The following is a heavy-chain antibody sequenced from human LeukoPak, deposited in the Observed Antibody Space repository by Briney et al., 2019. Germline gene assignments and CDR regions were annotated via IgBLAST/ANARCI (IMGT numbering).Heavy chain of an antibody. CDR3: AKPRESIAAAGSYFDY. V-gene: IGHV3-23*01. D-gene: IGHD6-13*01. CDR2: ISGSGGST. CDR1: GFTFSSYA. J-gene: IGHJ4*02. Sequence: GGSLRLSCAASGFTFSSYAVSWVRQAPGKGLEWVSAISGSGGSTYYADSVKGRFTISRDNSKNTLYLQMNSLRAEDTAVYYCAKPRESIAAAGSYFDYWGQGTLVTVSS.